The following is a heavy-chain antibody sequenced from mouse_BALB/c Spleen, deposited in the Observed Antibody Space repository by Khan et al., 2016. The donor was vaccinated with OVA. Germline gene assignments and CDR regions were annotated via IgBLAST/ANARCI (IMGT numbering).Heavy chain of an antibody. CDR1: GDSITTGY. D-gene: IGHD2-14*01. CDR3: ARSTYRYAFVY. CDR2: IIYTGYT. Sequence: EVKLLESGPRLVKPSQTLSLTCSVTGDSITTGYWNWIRKFPGNKLEYMGYIIYTGYTYYHPSLKSRLSITRHTSNNQYYLQLNSVTDEDTATYYCARSTYRYAFVYWGQGTLVTVSA. V-gene: IGHV3-8*02. J-gene: IGHJ3*01.